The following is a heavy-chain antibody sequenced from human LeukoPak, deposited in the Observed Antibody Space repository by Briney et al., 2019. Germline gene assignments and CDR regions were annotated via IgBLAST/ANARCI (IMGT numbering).Heavy chain of an antibody. J-gene: IGHJ5*02. CDR3: ARGRVDYGDYVRRPNWFDP. V-gene: IGHV1-69*06. Sequence: ASVKVSCKASGYAFTSYGISWVRQAPGQGLEWMGGIIPIFGTANYPQKFQGRVTITADKSTSTAYMELSSLRSEDTAVYYCARGRVDYGDYVRRPNWFDPWGQGTLVTVSS. CDR1: GYAFTSYG. CDR2: IIPIFGTA. D-gene: IGHD4-17*01.